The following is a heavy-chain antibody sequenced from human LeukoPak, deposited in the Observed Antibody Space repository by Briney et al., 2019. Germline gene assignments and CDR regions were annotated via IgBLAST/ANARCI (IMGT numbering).Heavy chain of an antibody. J-gene: IGHJ3*02. V-gene: IGHV1-69*04. Sequence: SVKVSCKASGGTFSSYTISWVRQAPGQGLEWMGRVIPILGIANYAQKFQGRVTITADKSTSTAYMELSSLRSEDTAVYYCAREKGYCSSTSCFDAFDIWGQGTMVTVSS. D-gene: IGHD2-2*01. CDR2: VIPILGIA. CDR1: GGTFSSYT. CDR3: AREKGYCSSTSCFDAFDI.